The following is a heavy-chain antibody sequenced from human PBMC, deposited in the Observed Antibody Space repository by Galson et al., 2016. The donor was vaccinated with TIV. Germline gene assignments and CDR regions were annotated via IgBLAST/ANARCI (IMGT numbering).Heavy chain of an antibody. Sequence: LRLSCAASEITVSRNYMSWVRQAPGRGLEWVSTIYSAGDTYYADSVKGRFTISRDNSKNTLYLQMSGLRTEDTAVYYCARDRYYDASGYYYYYYGMDVWGQGTTVTVSS. CDR2: IYSAGDT. CDR3: ARDRYYDASGYYYYYYGMDV. D-gene: IGHD3-22*01. CDR1: EITVSRNY. J-gene: IGHJ6*02. V-gene: IGHV3-66*02.